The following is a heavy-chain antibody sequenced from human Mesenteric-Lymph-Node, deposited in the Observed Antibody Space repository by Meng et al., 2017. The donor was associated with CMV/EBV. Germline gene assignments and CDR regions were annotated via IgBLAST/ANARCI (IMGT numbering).Heavy chain of an antibody. CDR3: ARGSSYDILTGYFDY. J-gene: IGHJ4*02. CDR2: INHSGST. V-gene: IGHV4-34*01. D-gene: IGHD3-9*01. Sequence: VHSLQWRECRLIPSDALSVRCPVDCGAFSGDYLNWIRQSPEKGLEWIGEINHSGSTTYNPSFTSRIIISVDTSTNQISLNMSSVTAADTAVYYCARGSSYDILTGYFDYWGQGALVTVSS. CDR1: CGAFSGDY.